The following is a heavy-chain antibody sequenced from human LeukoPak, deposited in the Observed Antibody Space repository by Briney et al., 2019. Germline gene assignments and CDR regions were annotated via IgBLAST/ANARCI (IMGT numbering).Heavy chain of an antibody. CDR2: ISTGSSYM. CDR3: ARAKRADYYDSSGASVWED. CDR1: GFTFRSYT. Sequence: GGSLRLSCAASGFTFRSYTMSWVRQAPGQGLEWVSSISTGSSYMYYGDSVKGRFTISRDNAKSSLFLHMSSLRAEDTAVYYCARAKRADYYDSSGASVWEDWGQGTLVTVSS. D-gene: IGHD3-22*01. J-gene: IGHJ4*02. V-gene: IGHV3-21*01.